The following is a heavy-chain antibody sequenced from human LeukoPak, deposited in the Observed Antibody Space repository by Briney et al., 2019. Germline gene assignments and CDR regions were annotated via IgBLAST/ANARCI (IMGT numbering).Heavy chain of an antibody. V-gene: IGHV3-23*01. CDR2: ISGSGGST. CDR3: ATGVRFGVVIPGGDY. D-gene: IGHD3-3*01. CDR1: GFTFSSYA. J-gene: IGHJ4*02. Sequence: PGGSLRLSCAASGFTFSSYAMSWVRQAPGKGLEWVSAISGSGGSTYYADSVKGRFTISRDNSKNTLYLQMNSLRAEDTAVYYCATGVRFGVVIPGGDYWGQGTLVTVSS.